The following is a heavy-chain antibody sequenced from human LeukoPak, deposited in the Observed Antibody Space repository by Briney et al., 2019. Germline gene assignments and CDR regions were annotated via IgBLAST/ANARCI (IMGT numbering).Heavy chain of an antibody. J-gene: IGHJ6*02. CDR1: GFTFSGSA. Sequence: AGGSLRLSCAASGFTFSGSAMHWVRQASGKGLEWVGRIRSKANSYATAYAASVKGRFTISRDDSKNTAYLQMNSLKTEDTAVYYCTRLWGRVYYGMDVWGQGTTVTVSS. CDR2: IRSKANSYAT. V-gene: IGHV3-73*01. CDR3: TRLWGRVYYGMDV. D-gene: IGHD7-27*01.